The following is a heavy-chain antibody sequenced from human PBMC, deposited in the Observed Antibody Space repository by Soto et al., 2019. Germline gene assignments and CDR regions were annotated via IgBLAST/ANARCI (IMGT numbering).Heavy chain of an antibody. J-gene: IGHJ4*02. CDR2: ISGSDDST. CDR1: GFTFSSYA. D-gene: IGHD6-6*01. Sequence: EVQPLESGGGLVQPGESLRLSCAASGFTFSSYAMSWVRQAPGKGLEWVSVISGSDDSTYYADSGKGPFTISRDNSKNTLYLQMNSLSAEDTAVYYCAKRSSSSTFDYWGQGPLVTVSS. CDR3: AKRSSSSTFDY. V-gene: IGHV3-23*01.